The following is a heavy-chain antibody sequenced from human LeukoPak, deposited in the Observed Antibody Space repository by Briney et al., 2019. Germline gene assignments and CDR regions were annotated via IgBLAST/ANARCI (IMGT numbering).Heavy chain of an antibody. CDR1: GGSLSGAY. J-gene: IGHJ4*02. CDR2: INHTGST. CDR3: ARGPVRLARPFDY. Sequence: PSETLSLTCSVQGGSLSGAYWTWIRQPPGKGLEWIGEINHTGSTNYNPSLKSRVIMSADTPKNQFSLNLTSVTAADTAVYYCARGPVRLARPFDYWGQGTLVTVSS. D-gene: IGHD3-9*01. V-gene: IGHV4-34*01.